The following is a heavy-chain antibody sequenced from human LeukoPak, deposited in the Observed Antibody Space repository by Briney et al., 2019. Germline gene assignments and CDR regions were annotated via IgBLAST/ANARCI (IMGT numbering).Heavy chain of an antibody. J-gene: IGHJ4*02. D-gene: IGHD3-16*01. V-gene: IGHV3-7*01. CDR2: IKQVGSDK. CDR1: VFTFRIYW. CDR3: ARASLGDNVWGLHFDY. Sequence: GGSLRLSCAASVFTFRIYWVSWVRQAPGKGLECAANIKQVGSDKYSVDSMKGRFTISRDNAKSSLYLQMNSLRVEDTAVYYCARASLGDNVWGLHFDYWGQGTLVTVSS.